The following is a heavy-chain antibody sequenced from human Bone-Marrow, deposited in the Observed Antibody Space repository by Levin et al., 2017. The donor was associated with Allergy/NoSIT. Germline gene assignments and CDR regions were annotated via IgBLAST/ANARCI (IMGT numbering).Heavy chain of an antibody. J-gene: IGHJ6*03. D-gene: IGHD5-18*01. Sequence: SVKVSCKASGGAFDNYALSWVRQAPGQGLEWMGGIIPMFSIANYAPKFQGRVTITADKSTSTVYMEVRSLTSEDTAVYYCGSATAMVYYFYYMDVWGNGTTVIVSS. CDR1: GGAFDNYA. V-gene: IGHV1-69*10. CDR3: GSATAMVYYFYYMDV. CDR2: IIPMFSIA.